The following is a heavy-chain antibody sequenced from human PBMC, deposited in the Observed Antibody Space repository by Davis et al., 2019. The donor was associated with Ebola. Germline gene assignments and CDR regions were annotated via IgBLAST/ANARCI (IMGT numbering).Heavy chain of an antibody. CDR2: INPSGGST. D-gene: IGHD1-26*01. Sequence: ASVQVSCKASGYTFTSYYMHWVRQAPGQGLEWMGIINPSGGSTSYAQKFQGRVTMTRDTSTSTVYMELSSLRSEDTAVYYCARDLFSAIVGATTIDYWGQGTLVTVSS. CDR3: ARDLFSAIVGATTIDY. J-gene: IGHJ4*02. V-gene: IGHV1-46*01. CDR1: GYTFTSYY.